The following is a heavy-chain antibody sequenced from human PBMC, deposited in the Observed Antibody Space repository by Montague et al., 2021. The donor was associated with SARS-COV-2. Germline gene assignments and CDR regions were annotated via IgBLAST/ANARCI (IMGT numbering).Heavy chain of an antibody. J-gene: IGHJ4*02. CDR2: INHSGTT. D-gene: IGHD4-23*01. CDR1: GGSFSDYY. Sequence: SETLSLTRAVYGGSFSDYYWTWIRQSPGKGLEWIAEINHSGTTNYNFNPSLRSRVTISVDTSKSQSSLELSSVTAADTGVYYCARWDPQTLTLIGLRGKSASDYWGQGTLVTVSS. V-gene: IGHV4-34*01. CDR3: ARWDPQTLTLIGLRGKSASDY.